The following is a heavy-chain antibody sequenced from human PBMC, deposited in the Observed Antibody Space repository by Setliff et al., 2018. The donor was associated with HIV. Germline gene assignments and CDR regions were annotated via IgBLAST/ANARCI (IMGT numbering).Heavy chain of an antibody. D-gene: IGHD3-3*01. V-gene: IGHV4-59*11. CDR2: IYHNGFA. Sequence: SETLSLTCTVSGDSITGRWLSWIRQPPGKGLEWTGNIYHNGFANYNPSLKSRLTISVDTSENQFALKLASVTAADTAVYYCARGFTIFGVGFSADPTGNWLDPWGQGTLVTVSS. CDR3: ARGFTIFGVGFSADPTGNWLDP. J-gene: IGHJ5*02. CDR1: GDSITGRW.